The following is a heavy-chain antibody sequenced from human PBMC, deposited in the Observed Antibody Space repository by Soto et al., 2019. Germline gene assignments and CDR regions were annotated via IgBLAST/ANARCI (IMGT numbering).Heavy chain of an antibody. CDR2: MNPNSGNT. Sequence: ASVKVSCKASGYTFTSYDINWVRQATGQGLEWMGWMNPNSGNTGYAQKFQGRVTMTRNTSKSTAYMELSSLRSEDTAVYYCSITIFGVVPESSYYYYMDVWGKGTTVTVSS. CDR3: SITIFGVVPESSYYYYMDV. V-gene: IGHV1-8*01. D-gene: IGHD3-3*01. CDR1: GYTFTSYD. J-gene: IGHJ6*03.